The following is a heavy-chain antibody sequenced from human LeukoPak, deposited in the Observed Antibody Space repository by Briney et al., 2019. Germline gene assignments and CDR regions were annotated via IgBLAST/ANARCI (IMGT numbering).Heavy chain of an antibody. J-gene: IGHJ4*02. Sequence: SETLSLTCTVSGGAVSTTSHYWGWMRQAPGKGPEWIGSIHYSGSTSYKSSLKSRVTLSVDTSKNQFSLKLRSVTAADTAVYYCATTPALAVAGTLDPKEWGQGTLVTVSS. CDR2: IHYSGST. V-gene: IGHV4-39*01. CDR3: ATTPALAVAGTLDPKE. D-gene: IGHD6-19*01. CDR1: GGAVSTTSHY.